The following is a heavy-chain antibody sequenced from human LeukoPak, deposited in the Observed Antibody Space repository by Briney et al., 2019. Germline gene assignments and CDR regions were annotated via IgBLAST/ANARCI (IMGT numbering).Heavy chain of an antibody. CDR2: INPSGGST. J-gene: IGHJ3*02. D-gene: IGHD4-23*01. CDR3: ARALPPTVVRVAFDI. CDR1: GYAFTSYY. V-gene: IGHV1-46*01. Sequence: ASVKVSCKASGYAFTSYYMHWVRQAPRQGLEWMGIINPSGGSTSYAQKFQGRVTMTRDMSTSTVYMELSSLRSEDTAVYYCARALPPTVVRVAFDIWGQGTMVTVSS.